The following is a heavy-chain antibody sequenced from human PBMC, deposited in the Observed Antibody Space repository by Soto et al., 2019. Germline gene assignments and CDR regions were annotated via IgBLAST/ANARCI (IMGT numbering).Heavy chain of an antibody. V-gene: IGHV3-7*01. D-gene: IGHD2-2*01. Sequence: EVQLVQSGGDLVQPGGSLRLSCVASGFTFSTYWMTWVRQAPGMGLEWVAGIKEDASEKGYVDSGKGRFSISRDNAKNSLYLQLNSLRAEDTAVYYCATAISSPFSNFDSWGQGSLVTVSS. CDR1: GFTFSTYW. CDR3: ATAISSPFSNFDS. CDR2: IKEDASEK. J-gene: IGHJ4*02.